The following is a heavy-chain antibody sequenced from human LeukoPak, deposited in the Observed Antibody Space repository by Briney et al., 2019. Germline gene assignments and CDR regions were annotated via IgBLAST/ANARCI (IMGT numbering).Heavy chain of an antibody. J-gene: IGHJ4*02. V-gene: IGHV4-39*07. CDR2: IYYSGST. Sequence: SETLSLTCTVSGGSISSSSYYWGWIRQPPGKGLEWIGSIYYSGSTYYNPSLKSRVTISVDTSKNQFSLKLSSVTAADTAVYYCARASYFDWRAFDYWGQGTLVTVSS. D-gene: IGHD3-9*01. CDR3: ARASYFDWRAFDY. CDR1: GGSISSSSYY.